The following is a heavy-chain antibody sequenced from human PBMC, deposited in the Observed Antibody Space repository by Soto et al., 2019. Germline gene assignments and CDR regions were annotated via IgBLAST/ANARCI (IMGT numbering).Heavy chain of an antibody. CDR2: IYTSGST. Sequence: QVQLQESGPGLVKPSETLSLTCTVSGGSISSYYWSWIRQPAGKGLEWIGRIYTSGSTNYNPSLKSRVTMSVDTSKNQFSLKLSSVTAADTAVYYCARDLHSSPPGDAFDIWGQGTMVTVSS. CDR1: GGSISSYY. D-gene: IGHD6-13*01. CDR3: ARDLHSSPPGDAFDI. V-gene: IGHV4-4*07. J-gene: IGHJ3*02.